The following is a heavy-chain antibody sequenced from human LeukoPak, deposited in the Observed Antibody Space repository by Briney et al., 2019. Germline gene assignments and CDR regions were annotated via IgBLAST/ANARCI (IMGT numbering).Heavy chain of an antibody. CDR2: ISHGGST. CDR3: TRSPGWWSLDY. V-gene: IGHV4-4*02. CDR1: GDSISGANW. Sequence: PSETLSLTCAVSGDSISGANWWNWVRQSPGKGLDWIGEISHGGSTKYNPSLKNRATISKDNSKNQLSLKLNSVTAADTAVYFCTRSPGWWSLDYWGQGALVTVSS. J-gene: IGHJ4*02. D-gene: IGHD2-8*02.